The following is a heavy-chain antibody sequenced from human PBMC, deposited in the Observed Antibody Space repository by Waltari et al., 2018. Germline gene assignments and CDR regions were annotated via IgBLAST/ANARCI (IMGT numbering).Heavy chain of an antibody. Sequence: QVHLEQSGSELKRPGASVRISCLTSGYTSTDYAITWVRQAPGQGLQWLGWVNTQTGNPTYAQGLSRRFVFSVDTSVATAYLQIDSLTTSDSAVYFCSREALVGTNTIVDYWGRGTLVTV. CDR2: VNTQTGNP. CDR1: GYTSTDYA. D-gene: IGHD1-26*01. CDR3: SREALVGTNTIVDY. V-gene: IGHV7-4-1*01. J-gene: IGHJ4*02.